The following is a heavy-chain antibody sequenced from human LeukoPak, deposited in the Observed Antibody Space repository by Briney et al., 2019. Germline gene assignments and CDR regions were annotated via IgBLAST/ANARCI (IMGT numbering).Heavy chain of an antibody. D-gene: IGHD4-17*01. Sequence: SVKVSCKASGGTFSSYAISWVRQAPGQGLEWMGGIIPIFGTANYAQKFQGRVTITADESTSTAYMELSSLRSEDTAVYYCARDPYYGDYMGVFAYWGQGTLVTVSS. V-gene: IGHV1-69*01. CDR1: GGTFSSYA. CDR2: IIPIFGTA. J-gene: IGHJ4*02. CDR3: ARDPYYGDYMGVFAY.